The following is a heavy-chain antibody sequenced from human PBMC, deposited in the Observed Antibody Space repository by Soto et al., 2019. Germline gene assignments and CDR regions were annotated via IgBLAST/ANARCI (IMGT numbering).Heavy chain of an antibody. CDR1: GFTFSSYG. Sequence: PGGSLRLSCAASGFTFSSYGMHWVRQAPGKGLEWVAVIWYDGSNKYYADSVKGRFTISRDNSKNTLYLQMNSLRAEDTAVYYCARDGTSDYYDSSGYLAYWGQGTLVTVSS. CDR3: ARDGTSDYYDSSGYLAY. V-gene: IGHV3-33*01. D-gene: IGHD3-22*01. J-gene: IGHJ4*02. CDR2: IWYDGSNK.